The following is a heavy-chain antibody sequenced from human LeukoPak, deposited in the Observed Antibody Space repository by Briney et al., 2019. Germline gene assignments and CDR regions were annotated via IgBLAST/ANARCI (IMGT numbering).Heavy chain of an antibody. CDR2: INHSGST. Sequence: SETLSLTCAVYSGSFSGYYWSWIRQPPGKGLEWIGEINHSGSTIYNPSLKSRVTISVDTSKNQFSLKLSSVTAADTAVYYCARGIGETYDSSGYIDSWGQGTLVTVSS. J-gene: IGHJ4*02. CDR1: SGSFSGYY. CDR3: ARGIGETYDSSGYIDS. V-gene: IGHV4-34*01. D-gene: IGHD3-22*01.